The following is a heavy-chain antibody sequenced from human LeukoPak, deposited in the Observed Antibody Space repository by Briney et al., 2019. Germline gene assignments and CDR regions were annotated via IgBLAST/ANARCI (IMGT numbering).Heavy chain of an antibody. CDR1: GGTFSSYA. CDR2: IIPIFGTA. CDR3: AAGVEMATEYFDY. D-gene: IGHD5-24*01. J-gene: IGHJ4*02. V-gene: IGHV1-69*13. Sequence: ASVNVSCKASGGTFSSYAISWVRQAPGQGLEWMGGIIPIFGTANYAQKFQGRVTITADESTSTAYVELSSLRSEDTAVYYCAAGVEMATEYFDYWGQGTLVTVSS.